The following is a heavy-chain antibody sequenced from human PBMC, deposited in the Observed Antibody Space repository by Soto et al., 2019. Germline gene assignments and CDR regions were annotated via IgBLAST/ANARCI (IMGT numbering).Heavy chain of an antibody. Sequence: QLQLQESGPGLVKPSETLSLTCSVSGDSISSTNYYWGWIRQPPGKRLEWVGTVFYSGSTYYSPSLKGRVTISLDKPKNPFSLSLTSVTAADTAVYYCVRHGNVAARPFYYYGIDVWGQGTTVTVSS. CDR2: VFYSGST. D-gene: IGHD6-6*01. V-gene: IGHV4-39*01. J-gene: IGHJ6*02. CDR3: VRHGNVAARPFYYYGIDV. CDR1: GDSISSTNYY.